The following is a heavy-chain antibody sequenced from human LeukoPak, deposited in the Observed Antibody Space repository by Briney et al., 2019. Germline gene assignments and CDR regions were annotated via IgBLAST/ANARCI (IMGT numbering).Heavy chain of an antibody. Sequence: GGSLRLSCAASGFTFSSYGMHWVRQAPGKGLEWVAVIWYDGSNKYYADSVKGRFTISRDNSKNTPYLQMNSLRAEDTAVYYCARADLASFMTTTPWGQGTLVTVSS. CDR1: GFTFSSYG. J-gene: IGHJ4*02. CDR3: ARADLASFMTTTP. D-gene: IGHD4-17*01. V-gene: IGHV3-33*01. CDR2: IWYDGSNK.